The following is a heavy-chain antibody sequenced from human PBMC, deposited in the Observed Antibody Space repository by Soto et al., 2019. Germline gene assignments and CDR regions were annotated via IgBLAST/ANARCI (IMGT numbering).Heavy chain of an antibody. J-gene: IGHJ4*02. CDR3: AHRVDLNGNWNGGFFDY. Sequence: QITLKESGPTRVKPTQTLTLTCTFSGFSLSARPVGVGWIRQPPGKALERLALIYWDDDKRYSPSLNGRLTITKDTSKNQIVRTRTDMDPVDTAIDYCAHRVDLNGNWNGGFFDYWGQGALVTVSS. V-gene: IGHV2-5*02. CDR1: GFSLSARPVG. D-gene: IGHD1-1*01. CDR2: IYWDDDK.